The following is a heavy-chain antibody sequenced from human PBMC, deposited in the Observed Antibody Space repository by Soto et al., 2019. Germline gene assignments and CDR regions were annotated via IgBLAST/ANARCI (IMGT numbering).Heavy chain of an antibody. CDR3: ARLRVGFGELLTY. Sequence: GASLKISCKGSGYSFTSYWISWVRQMPGKGLEWMGRIDPSDSYTNYSPSFQGHVTISADKSISTAYLQWSSLKASDPAMYYCARLRVGFGELLTYWGQGPLDTVSS. V-gene: IGHV5-10-1*01. D-gene: IGHD3-10*01. CDR2: IDPSDSYT. CDR1: GYSFTSYW. J-gene: IGHJ4*02.